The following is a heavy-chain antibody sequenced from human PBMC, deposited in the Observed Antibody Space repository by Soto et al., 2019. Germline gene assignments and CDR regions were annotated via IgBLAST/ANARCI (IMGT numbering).Heavy chain of an antibody. CDR1: GGSINDFY. Sequence: SETLSLTCIVSGGSINDFYWSWIRQPPGKGLEWIGYIYYSGSTDYNPSLKGRVTISVDTSKNQFSLKLRSVTAADTAVYYCARVGGVAARTFDYWGQGTLVTVSS. CDR3: ARVGGVAARTFDY. CDR2: IYYSGST. V-gene: IGHV4-59*01. J-gene: IGHJ4*02. D-gene: IGHD6-6*01.